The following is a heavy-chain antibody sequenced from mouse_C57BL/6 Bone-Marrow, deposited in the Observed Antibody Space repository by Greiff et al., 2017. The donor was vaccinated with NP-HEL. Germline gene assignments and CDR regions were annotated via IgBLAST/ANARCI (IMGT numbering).Heavy chain of an antibody. D-gene: IGHD3-3*01. CDR3: ARSRGLRRNYFDY. CDR1: GYTFTSYW. Sequence: VQLQQSGPELVKPGASVKLSCKASGYTFTSYWMPWVKQRPGRGLEWIGRIDPISGGTKYTETFKSKATLTVDKTSSTAYMQLSSLTSEDSAVYYCARSRGLRRNYFDYWGQGTTLTVSS. J-gene: IGHJ2*01. CDR2: IDPISGGT. V-gene: IGHV1-72*01.